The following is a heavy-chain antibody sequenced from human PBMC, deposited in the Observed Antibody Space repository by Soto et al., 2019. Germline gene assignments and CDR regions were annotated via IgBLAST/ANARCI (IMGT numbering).Heavy chain of an antibody. D-gene: IGHD4-4*01. Sequence: SETLSLTCTVSGGSISSGDYYWSWIRQPPGKGLEWIGYIYYSGGTYYNPSLKSRVTISVDTSKNQSSLKLSSVTAADTAVYYCAREVGYSNYGNAFDIWGQGTMVTVSS. CDR2: IYYSGGT. CDR3: AREVGYSNYGNAFDI. J-gene: IGHJ3*02. V-gene: IGHV4-30-4*01. CDR1: GGSISSGDYY.